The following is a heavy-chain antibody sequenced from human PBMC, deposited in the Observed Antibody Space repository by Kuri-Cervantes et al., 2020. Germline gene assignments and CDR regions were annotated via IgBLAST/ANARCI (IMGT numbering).Heavy chain of an antibody. D-gene: IGHD3-9*01. CDR3: ARVGDGCDMWSGYSIDN. CDR2: IYYSGST. Sequence: SETLSLTCTVSGGSISSSGYYWSWIRQPPGKGLEWIGSIYYSGSTYYNPSLKSRVTISVDTSKNQFSLKLSSVTAADTAVYYCARVGDGCDMWSGYSIDNWGQGTLVTVSS. J-gene: IGHJ4*02. V-gene: IGHV4-39*07. CDR1: GGSISSSGYY.